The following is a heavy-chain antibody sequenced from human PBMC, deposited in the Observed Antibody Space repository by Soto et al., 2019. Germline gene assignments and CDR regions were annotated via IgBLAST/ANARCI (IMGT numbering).Heavy chain of an antibody. D-gene: IGHD3-22*01. Sequence: PSETLSLTCTVSGGSVSSGSYYWSWIRQPPGKGLEWIGEINHSGSTNYNPSLKSRVTISVDTSKNQFSLKLSSVTAADTAVYYCARSETQSITDSSGYYFDYWGQGTLVTVSS. CDR2: INHSGST. V-gene: IGHV4-61*01. CDR3: ARSETQSITDSSGYYFDY. CDR1: GGSVSSGSYY. J-gene: IGHJ4*02.